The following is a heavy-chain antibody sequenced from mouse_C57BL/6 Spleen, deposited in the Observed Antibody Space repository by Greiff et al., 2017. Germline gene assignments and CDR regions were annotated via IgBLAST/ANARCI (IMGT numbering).Heavy chain of an antibody. CDR2: IDPSDSYT. D-gene: IGHD3-2*02. CDR3: ARAQLRLHYAMDY. V-gene: IGHV1-69*01. J-gene: IGHJ4*01. Sequence: QVPLQQPGAELVMPGASVKLSCKASGYTFTSYWMHWVKQRPGQGLEWIGEIDPSDSYTNYNQKFKGKSTLTVDKSSSTAYMQLSSLTSEDSAVYYCARAQLRLHYAMDYWGQGTSGTVSS. CDR1: GYTFTSYW.